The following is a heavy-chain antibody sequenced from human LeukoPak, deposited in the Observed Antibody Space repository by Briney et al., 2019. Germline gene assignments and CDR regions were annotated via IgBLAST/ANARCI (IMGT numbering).Heavy chain of an antibody. CDR1: GFTFSSYW. V-gene: IGHV3-7*03. J-gene: IGHJ6*03. D-gene: IGHD3-10*01. CDR2: IKQDGSEK. Sequence: GGSLRLSCAASGFTFSSYWMSWVRQAPGKGLEWVANIKQDGSEKYYVDSVKGRFTISRDNAKNSLYLQMNSLRAEDTAVYYCARDHPYGSGSYFYYYYYMDVWGKGTTVTISS. CDR3: ARDHPYGSGSYFYYYYYMDV.